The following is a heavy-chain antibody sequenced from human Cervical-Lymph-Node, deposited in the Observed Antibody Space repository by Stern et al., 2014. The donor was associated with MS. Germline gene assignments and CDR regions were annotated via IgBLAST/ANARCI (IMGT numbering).Heavy chain of an antibody. CDR2: LDPNSDDP. V-gene: IGHV1-2*06. CDR1: GYTFTAFF. J-gene: IGHJ4*02. CDR3: AREATLIVVGIDY. D-gene: IGHD3-22*01. Sequence: VQLVQSGTKMQKPGASVKVSCKASGYTFTAFFIHWVRHVPGQGLAWMGRLDPNSDDPTYAQKFQDRVTLTRDTSIGTAYLELSRLTSADTAVYYCAREATLIVVGIDYWGQGTQVTVSS.